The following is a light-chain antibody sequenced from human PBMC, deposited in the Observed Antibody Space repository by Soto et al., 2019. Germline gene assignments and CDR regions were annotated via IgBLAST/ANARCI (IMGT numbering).Light chain of an antibody. V-gene: IGKV3-11*01. J-gene: IGKJ5*01. CDR2: DAS. CDR3: QQRYNWPPIT. Sequence: PQSPATLSVAPGEGATLSCMASQSVSSSYLSLYEHKPGQAPRLLIYDASNRATGIPARFSGSGSGTDFTLTISSLEPEDFAVYYCQQRYNWPPITFGQGTRLEIK. CDR1: QSVSSSY.